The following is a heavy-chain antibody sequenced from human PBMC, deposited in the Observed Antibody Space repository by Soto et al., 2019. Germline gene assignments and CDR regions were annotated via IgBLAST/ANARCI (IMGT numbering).Heavy chain of an antibody. CDR1: GFTFSSYA. D-gene: IGHD1-26*01. Sequence: EVQLLESGGGLVQPGGSLRLSCAASGFTFSSYAMSWVRQAPGKGLEWVTAINGGSTTYYADSVKGRFTISRDNSKNKLYLQMNSLRAEDTAVYYCAKDKDSSGVYGMDVWGQGTTVTVSS. J-gene: IGHJ6*02. CDR2: INGGSTT. CDR3: AKDKDSSGVYGMDV. V-gene: IGHV3-23*01.